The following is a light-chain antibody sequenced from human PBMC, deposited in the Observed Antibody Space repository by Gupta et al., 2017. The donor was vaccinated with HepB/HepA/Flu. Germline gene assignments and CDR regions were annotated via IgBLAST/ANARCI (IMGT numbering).Light chain of an antibody. CDR2: WAS. CDR1: QSVLYSSNNKNY. J-gene: IGKJ1*01. Sequence: DIVMTQSQDSLTVSLGARATINCKSSQSVLYSSNNKNYLAWYQQKPGQPPRLLIYWASTRESGVPDRFSGSGSGTDFTLTISSLQAEDVAVYYCQQYSSTPRTFGQGTKVEIK. CDR3: QQYSSTPRT. V-gene: IGKV4-1*01.